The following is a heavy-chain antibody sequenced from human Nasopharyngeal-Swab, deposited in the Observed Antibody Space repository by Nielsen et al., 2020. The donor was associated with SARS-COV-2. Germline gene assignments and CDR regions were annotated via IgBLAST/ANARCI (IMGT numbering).Heavy chain of an antibody. D-gene: IGHD3-10*01. V-gene: IGHV3-74*01. J-gene: IGHJ3*02. CDR3: ASLATYYGSGSPDAFDI. CDR1: GFTFSSYW. Sequence: GESLKISCAASGFTFSSYWMHWVRQAPGKGLVWVSRINSDGSSTSYADSVKGRFTISRDNAKNTLYLQMNSLRAEDTAVYYCASLATYYGSGSPDAFDIRGQGTMVTVSS. CDR2: INSDGSST.